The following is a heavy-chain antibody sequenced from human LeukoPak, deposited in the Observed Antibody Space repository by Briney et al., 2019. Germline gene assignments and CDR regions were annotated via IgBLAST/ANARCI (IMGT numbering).Heavy chain of an antibody. CDR2: ISGSGDST. CDR1: GFTFSGHA. CDR3: AKHGTYYDFWSGQYYFDY. V-gene: IGHV3-23*01. D-gene: IGHD3-3*01. Sequence: GGSLRLSCAASGFTFSGHAMSWVRQAPGKGLEWVSGISGSGDSTNYADSVKGRFTISRDNSRNTLYLQMNSLRAEDTAVYYCAKHGTYYDFWSGQYYFDYWGQGTLVTVSS. J-gene: IGHJ4*02.